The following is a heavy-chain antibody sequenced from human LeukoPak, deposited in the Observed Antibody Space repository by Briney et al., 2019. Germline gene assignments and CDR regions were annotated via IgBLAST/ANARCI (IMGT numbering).Heavy chain of an antibody. J-gene: IGHJ5*02. CDR3: ARRGYYGSGSHYWFDP. D-gene: IGHD3-10*01. V-gene: IGHV5-51*01. Sequence: GESLKISCQGFGYSFTSFWIGWVRQMPGKGLEWMGIIYPRDSDTRYSPSFQGQVTISADKSFRTAYLQRSSLKASDTAMYYCARRGYYGSGSHYWFDPWGQGTRVTVSS. CDR2: IYPRDSDT. CDR1: GYSFTSFW.